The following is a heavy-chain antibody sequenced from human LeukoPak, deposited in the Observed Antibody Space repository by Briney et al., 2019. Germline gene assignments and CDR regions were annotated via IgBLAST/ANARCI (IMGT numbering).Heavy chain of an antibody. Sequence: SETLSLTCTVSGGSISSSNTYWGWICQPPGKGLEWIATIYYSGSTYYNPSLKSRVTMSVDASKNQFSLKLSSVTAADTAVYYCASLLNGGVSHWFDPWGQGTLVTVSS. CDR2: IYYSGST. CDR1: GGSISSSNTY. V-gene: IGHV4-39*01. J-gene: IGHJ5*02. CDR3: ASLLNGGVSHWFDP. D-gene: IGHD7-27*01.